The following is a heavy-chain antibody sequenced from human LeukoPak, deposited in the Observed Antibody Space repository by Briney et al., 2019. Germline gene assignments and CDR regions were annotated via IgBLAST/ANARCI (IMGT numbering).Heavy chain of an antibody. CDR2: TYYRSKWFN. Sequence: SQTLSLTCAISGDTVSSNSVAWNWIRQSPSRGLEWLGRTYYRSKWFNDYAVSVKSRMTINPDTSKNQFSLQLNSVTPEDTAVYYCASGYYYYMDVWGKGTTVTVSS. J-gene: IGHJ6*03. V-gene: IGHV6-1*01. CDR1: GDTVSSNSVA. CDR3: ASGYYYYMDV.